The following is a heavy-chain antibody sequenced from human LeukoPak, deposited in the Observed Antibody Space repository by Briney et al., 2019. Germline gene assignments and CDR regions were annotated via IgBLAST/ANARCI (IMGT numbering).Heavy chain of an antibody. CDR2: ISSNGGST. V-gene: IGHV3-64*01. CDR1: GFTFSSYA. CDR3: ANDYGDSRFDY. D-gene: IGHD4-17*01. Sequence: GGSLRLSCAASGFTFSSYAMHWVRQAPGKGLEYVSAISSNGGSTYYANSVKGRFTISRDNSKNTLYLQMNSLRAEDTAVYYCANDYGDSRFDYWGQGTLVTVSS. J-gene: IGHJ4*02.